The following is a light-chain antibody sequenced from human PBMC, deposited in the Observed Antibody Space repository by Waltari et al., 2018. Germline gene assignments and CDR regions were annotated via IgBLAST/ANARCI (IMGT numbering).Light chain of an antibody. Sequence: EIVMTQSPAALSVSPRDRATLSCRPSQSISDNLSWYQHKTGQPPRLLISRASTRATGVPARFSGSGSGTEFTLTISSLQSEDSAIYFCQQYNTWPPSTFGQGTKLEIK. CDR3: QQYNTWPPST. J-gene: IGKJ2*02. CDR1: QSISDN. V-gene: IGKV3-15*01. CDR2: RAS.